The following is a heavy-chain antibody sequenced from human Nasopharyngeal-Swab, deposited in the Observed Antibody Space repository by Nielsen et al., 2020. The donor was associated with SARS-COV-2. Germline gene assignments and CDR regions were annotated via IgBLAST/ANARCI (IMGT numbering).Heavy chain of an antibody. D-gene: IGHD7-27*01. J-gene: IGHJ6*02. CDR2: IWYDGSNK. V-gene: IGHV3-33*01. Sequence: GESLKISCAASGFTFSSYGMHWVRQAPGKGLEWVAVIWYDGSNKYYADSVKGRFTISRDNSKNTLYLQMNSLRAEDTAVYYCARDLVGVTGEYYYYYGMDVWGQGTTVTVSS. CDR1: GFTFSSYG. CDR3: ARDLVGVTGEYYYYYGMDV.